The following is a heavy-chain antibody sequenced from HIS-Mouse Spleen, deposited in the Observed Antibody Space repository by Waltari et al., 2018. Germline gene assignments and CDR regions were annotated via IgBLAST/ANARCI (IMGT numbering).Heavy chain of an antibody. CDR3: ASTGYNWNYWDSDYFDH. CDR2: IYYSGST. CDR1: GCSISSSSYY. V-gene: IGHV4-39*01. D-gene: IGHD1-7*01. J-gene: IGHJ4*02. Sequence: QLQLQESGPGLVKPSETLSLTCTVPGCSISSSSYYWGWILQPPGKGLEWIGSIYYSGSTHHNPVHKSRVNISGDTSKNQFSPKLGSVAGAGTAVYYCASTGYNWNYWDSDYFDHLGQGTLVTVSS.